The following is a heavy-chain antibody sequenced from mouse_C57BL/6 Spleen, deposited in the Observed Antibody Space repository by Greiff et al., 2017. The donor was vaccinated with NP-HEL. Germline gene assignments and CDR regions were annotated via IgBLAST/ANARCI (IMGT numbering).Heavy chain of an antibody. Sequence: QVQLKQSGAELVKPGASVKISCKASGYAFSSYWMNWVKQRPGKGLEWIGQIYPGDGDTNYNGKFKGKATLTADKSSSTAYMQLSSLTSEDSAVYFCARSGCNYPYFDYWGQGTTLTVSS. CDR3: ARSGCNYPYFDY. CDR2: IYPGDGDT. V-gene: IGHV1-80*01. J-gene: IGHJ2*01. D-gene: IGHD2-1*01. CDR1: GYAFSSYW.